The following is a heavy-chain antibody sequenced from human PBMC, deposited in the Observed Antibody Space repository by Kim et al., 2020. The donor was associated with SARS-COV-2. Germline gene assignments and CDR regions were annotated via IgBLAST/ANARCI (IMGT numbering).Heavy chain of an antibody. V-gene: IGHV3-7*01. J-gene: IGHJ4*02. D-gene: IGHD7-27*01. CDR3: AKEHWGPEY. Sequence: SETPYGDSVQGRLTISRENAKNSLYVQRNSVRVEDTAVYYCAKEHWGPEYWGQGTLVTVSS. CDR2: SET.